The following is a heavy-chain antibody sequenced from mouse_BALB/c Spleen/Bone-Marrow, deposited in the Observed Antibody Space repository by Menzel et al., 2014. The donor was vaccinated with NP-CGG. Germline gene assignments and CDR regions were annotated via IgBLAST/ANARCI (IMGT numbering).Heavy chain of an antibody. CDR1: GFTFSGYY. J-gene: IGHJ4*01. CDR3: ARQLAYAMDY. Sequence: EVKVVESGGGLVQPGGSLKLSCATSGFTFSGYYMYWVRQTPEKRLEWVAYITKGGGSTYYPDIVKGRFTISRDNAKNTLYLQMSRLKSEDTAMYYCARQLAYAMDYWGQGTSVTVSS. CDR2: ITKGGGST. D-gene: IGHD4-1*01. V-gene: IGHV5-12*02.